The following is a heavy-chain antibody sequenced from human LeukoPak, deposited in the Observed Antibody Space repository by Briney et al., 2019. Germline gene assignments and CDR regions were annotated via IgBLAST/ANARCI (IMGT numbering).Heavy chain of an antibody. CDR3: GKNIREGLGAFDI. CDR1: GFTFDDYA. D-gene: IGHD6-19*01. Sequence: GGSLRLSCAASGFTFDDYAMHWVRQAPGKGLEWVSGISWNSGSIGYADSVKGRFTISRDNAKNSLYLQMNSLRAEDTAFYYRGKNIREGLGAFDIWGQGTMVTVSS. CDR2: ISWNSGSI. J-gene: IGHJ3*02. V-gene: IGHV3-9*01.